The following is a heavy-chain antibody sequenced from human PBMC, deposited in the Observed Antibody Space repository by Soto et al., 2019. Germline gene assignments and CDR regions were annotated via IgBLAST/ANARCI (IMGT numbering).Heavy chain of an antibody. CDR3: AHRRLEWLSENWFDP. J-gene: IGHJ5*02. CDR1: GFSLSTSGVG. Sequence: SGPTLVNPTQTLALTCTFSGFSLSTSGVGVGWIRQPPGKALEWLALIYWDDDKRYSPSLKSRLTITKDTSKNQVVLTMTNMDPVDTATYYCAHRRLEWLSENWFDPWGQGTLVTVSS. V-gene: IGHV2-5*02. D-gene: IGHD3-3*01. CDR2: IYWDDDK.